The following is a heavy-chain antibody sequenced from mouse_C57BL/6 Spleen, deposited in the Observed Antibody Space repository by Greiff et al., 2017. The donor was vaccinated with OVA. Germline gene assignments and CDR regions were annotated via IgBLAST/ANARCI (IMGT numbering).Heavy chain of an antibody. CDR2: IDPSDSYT. J-gene: IGHJ3*01. Sequence: QVQLQQPGAELVMPGASVKLSCKASGYTFTSYWMHWVKQRPGQGLEWIGEIDPSDSYTNYNQKFKGKSTLTVDKSSSTAYMQLSSLTSEDSAVYDCARYWYSSDYRSWFAYWGQGTMVTVSA. CDR3: ARYWYSSDYRSWFAY. CDR1: GYTFTSYW. D-gene: IGHD3-2*02. V-gene: IGHV1-69*01.